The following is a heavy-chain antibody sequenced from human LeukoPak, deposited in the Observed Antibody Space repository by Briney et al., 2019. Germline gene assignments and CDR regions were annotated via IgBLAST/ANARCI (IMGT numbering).Heavy chain of an antibody. J-gene: IGHJ6*04. V-gene: IGHV1-69*05. CDR3: ARDHDYGDYAPLPDGV. CDR1: GGTFSSYA. CDR2: IIPIFGTA. Sequence: SVKVSCKASGGTFSSYAISWVRQAPGQGLEWMGRIIPIFGTANYAQKFQGRVTITTDESTSTAYMELSSLRSEDTAVYYCARDHDYGDYAPLPDGVWGKVTTVTVSS. D-gene: IGHD4-17*01.